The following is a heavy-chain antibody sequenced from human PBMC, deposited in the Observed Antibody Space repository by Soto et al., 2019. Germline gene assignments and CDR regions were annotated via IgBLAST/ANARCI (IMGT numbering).Heavy chain of an antibody. J-gene: IGHJ6*02. CDR2: IIPIFGTA. V-gene: IGHV1-69*13. Sequence: GASVKVSCKASGGTFSSYAISWVRQAPGQGLEWTGGIIPIFGTANYAQKFQGRVTITADESTSTAYMELGSLRSEDTAVYYCARDLGLVVVVAATHGYYYYGMDVWGQGTTVTVSS. D-gene: IGHD2-15*01. CDR1: GGTFSSYA. CDR3: ARDLGLVVVVAATHGYYYYGMDV.